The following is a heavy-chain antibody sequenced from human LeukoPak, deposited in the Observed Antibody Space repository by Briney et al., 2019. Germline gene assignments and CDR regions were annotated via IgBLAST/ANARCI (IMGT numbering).Heavy chain of an antibody. CDR1: AFTFSSYA. D-gene: IGHD3-3*01. Sequence: GGCLSLSCAASAFTFSSYAMSWVRQAPGKGLEWVSAISGSGGSTYYADSVKGGFTISRDNSKNTQYLQMNSLRAEDPAVYFCAKDTKVFITIFGVVTEAFDYWGQGTLVTVSS. CDR2: ISGSGGST. V-gene: IGHV3-23*01. CDR3: AKDTKVFITIFGVVTEAFDY. J-gene: IGHJ4*02.